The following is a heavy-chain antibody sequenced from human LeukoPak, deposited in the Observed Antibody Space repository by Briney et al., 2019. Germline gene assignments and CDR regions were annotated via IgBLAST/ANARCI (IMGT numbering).Heavy chain of an antibody. CDR2: IYVGGST. J-gene: IGHJ4*02. Sequence: GGSLRLSCAASGFTVSSNYMSWVRQAPGKGLEWLSVIYVGGSTFYADSVKGRFTISRDNSKNTLYLQMNSLRADDTAVYYCARDHRNAGVFDYWGQGTLVTVSS. D-gene: IGHD2-2*01. CDR1: GFTVSSNY. CDR3: ARDHRNAGVFDY. V-gene: IGHV3-53*01.